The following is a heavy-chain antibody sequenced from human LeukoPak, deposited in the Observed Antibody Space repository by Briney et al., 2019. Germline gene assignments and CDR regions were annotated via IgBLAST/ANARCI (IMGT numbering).Heavy chain of an antibody. V-gene: IGHV3-23*01. D-gene: IGHD4-17*01. CDR3: AKDEVTTMLSYFDY. J-gene: IGHJ4*02. CDR2: ISGTGGST. Sequence: GGSLRLSCAASGFTFSIYAMSWVRQAPGKGLEWVSAISGTGGSTYYADSVKGRFTISRDNSKNMLYLQINSLRAEDTAVYYCAKDEVTTMLSYFDYWGQGTLVTVSS. CDR1: GFTFSIYA.